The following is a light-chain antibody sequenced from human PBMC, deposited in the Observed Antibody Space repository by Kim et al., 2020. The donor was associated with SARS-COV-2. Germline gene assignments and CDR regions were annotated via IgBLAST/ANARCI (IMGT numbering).Light chain of an antibody. J-gene: IGKJ2*01. V-gene: IGKV3-15*01. CDR3: QQYNNWPYT. Sequence: SLSQGESATLSGRASQSVSSNLAGYQHEPGESPSLLIYGASTRAAGLPARFGGSGCETEFSLTISSLECEYFILYFCQQYNNWPYTFGRETRLEIK. CDR1: QSVSSN. CDR2: GAS.